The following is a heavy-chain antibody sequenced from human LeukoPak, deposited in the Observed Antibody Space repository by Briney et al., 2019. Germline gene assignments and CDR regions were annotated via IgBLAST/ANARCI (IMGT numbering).Heavy chain of an antibody. J-gene: IGHJ4*02. D-gene: IGHD5-18*01. CDR3: AKDGRYSYGSARWYYFDY. Sequence: ASVKVSCKALGYTFTSYGINWVRQAPGQGLEWMGWISTYSGNTHYAQKFQGRVTMTTDTSTSTAYMELRSLRSDDTAVYYCAKDGRYSYGSARWYYFDYWGQGTLVTVSS. V-gene: IGHV1-18*01. CDR2: ISTYSGNT. CDR1: GYTFTSYG.